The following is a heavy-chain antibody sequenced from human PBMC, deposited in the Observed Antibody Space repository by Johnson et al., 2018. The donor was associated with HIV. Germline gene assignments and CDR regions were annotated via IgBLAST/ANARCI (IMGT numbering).Heavy chain of an antibody. Sequence: VQLVESGGGVAQPGRSLRLSCAASGFTFSSYAMHWVRQAPGKGLEWVAVISYDGSNKYYADSVKGRFTISRDNSKNTLYLQMNSLRADDTAVYYCAKEEGLAAAVTGEAFDIWGQGTIVTVSS. CDR3: AKEEGLAAAVTGEAFDI. J-gene: IGHJ3*02. V-gene: IGHV3-30*04. D-gene: IGHD6-13*01. CDR1: GFTFSSYA. CDR2: ISYDGSNK.